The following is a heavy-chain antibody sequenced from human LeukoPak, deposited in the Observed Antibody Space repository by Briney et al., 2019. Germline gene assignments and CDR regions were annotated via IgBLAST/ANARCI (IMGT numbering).Heavy chain of an antibody. J-gene: IGHJ4*02. CDR1: GYTFTDYY. D-gene: IGHD3-22*01. Sequence: ASIKVSCKASGYTFTDYYIHWVRQAPGQGLEWMGWINPNNGGTNYAQKVQGRVTMTRDTSISTAYMELSRLRSDDTAVYYCAREVDYYDTSDYFPLGYWGQGTLVTVSS. CDR3: AREVDYYDTSDYFPLGY. CDR2: INPNNGGT. V-gene: IGHV1-2*02.